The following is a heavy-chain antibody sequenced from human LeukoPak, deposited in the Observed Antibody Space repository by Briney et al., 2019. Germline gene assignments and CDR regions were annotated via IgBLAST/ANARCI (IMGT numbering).Heavy chain of an antibody. V-gene: IGHV4-34*01. CDR2: INHSGST. Sequence: SETLSLTCAVYGGSFSGYYWSWLRQPPGKGLEWIGEINHSGSTNYNPSLKSRVTISVDTSKNQFSLKLSSVTAADTAVYYCARKFGYSFSSNWFDPWGQGTLVTVSS. CDR3: ARKFGYSFSSNWFDP. J-gene: IGHJ5*02. CDR1: GGSFSGYY. D-gene: IGHD5-18*01.